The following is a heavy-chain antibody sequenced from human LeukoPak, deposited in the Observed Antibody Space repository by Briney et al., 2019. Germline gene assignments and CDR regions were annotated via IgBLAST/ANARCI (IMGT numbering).Heavy chain of an antibody. CDR3: AKAMMIVVVIASPFDY. D-gene: IGHD3-22*01. Sequence: PGGSLRLSCAASGFTFSSYAMSWVRQAPGKGLEWVSAISGSGGSTYYADSVKGRFTISRDNSKNTLYLQMNSLRAEDTAVYYCAKAMMIVVVIASPFDYCGQGTLVTVSS. CDR2: ISGSGGST. V-gene: IGHV3-23*01. CDR1: GFTFSSYA. J-gene: IGHJ4*02.